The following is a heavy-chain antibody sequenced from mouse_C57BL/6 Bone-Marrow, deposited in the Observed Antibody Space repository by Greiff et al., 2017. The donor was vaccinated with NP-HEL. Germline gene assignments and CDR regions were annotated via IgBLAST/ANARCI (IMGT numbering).Heavy chain of an antibody. CDR1: GFTFSDYY. Sequence: DVMLVESGGGLVQPGGSLKLSCAASGFTFSDYYMYWVRQTPEKRLEWVAYISNGGGSTYYPDTVKGRFTISRDNAKNTLYLQMSRLKSEDTAMYYCARHPYYDYNAMDYWGQGTSVTVSS. CDR3: ARHPYYDYNAMDY. D-gene: IGHD1-1*02. J-gene: IGHJ4*01. CDR2: ISNGGGST. V-gene: IGHV5-12*01.